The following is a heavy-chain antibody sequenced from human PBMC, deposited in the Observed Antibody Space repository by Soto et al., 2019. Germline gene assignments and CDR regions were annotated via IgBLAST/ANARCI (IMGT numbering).Heavy chain of an antibody. J-gene: IGHJ4*02. CDR2: ISGSGGST. CDR3: AKSGDYYGSGSLYA. D-gene: IGHD3-10*01. Sequence: GSLRLSCAASGFTFSSYAMSWVRQAPGKGLEWVSAISGSGGSTYYADSVKGRFTISRDNSKNTLYLQMNSLRAEDTAVYYCAKSGDYYGSGSLYAWGQGTLVTVSS. CDR1: GFTFSSYA. V-gene: IGHV3-23*01.